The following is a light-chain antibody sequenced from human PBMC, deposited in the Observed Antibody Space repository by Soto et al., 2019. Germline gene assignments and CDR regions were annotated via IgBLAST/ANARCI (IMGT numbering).Light chain of an antibody. CDR2: GAS. J-gene: IGKJ3*01. Sequence: EIVLTQSPGPLSLSPGERATLSCRASQSVSSSYLAWYQQKPGQAPRLLIYGASSRATGIPDRFSGSESGTDFTLTISRLEPEDFAVYYCQQYGSSPPAFGPGTKVDIK. CDR3: QQYGSSPPA. V-gene: IGKV3-20*01. CDR1: QSVSSSY.